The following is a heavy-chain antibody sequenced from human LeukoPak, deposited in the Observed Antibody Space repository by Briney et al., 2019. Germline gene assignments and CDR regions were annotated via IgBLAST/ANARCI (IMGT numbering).Heavy chain of an antibody. Sequence: GESLKISCKGSGNIFNNYWIGWVRQMPGKGLEWMGIIFPDDSDTKYSPPFQGQVTISADKSISTAYLQWSSLKASDTAMYYCARRNYASGTYHFDYWGQGTLVTVSS. CDR1: GNIFNNYW. V-gene: IGHV5-51*01. D-gene: IGHD3-10*01. CDR3: ARRNYASGTYHFDY. J-gene: IGHJ4*02. CDR2: IFPDDSDT.